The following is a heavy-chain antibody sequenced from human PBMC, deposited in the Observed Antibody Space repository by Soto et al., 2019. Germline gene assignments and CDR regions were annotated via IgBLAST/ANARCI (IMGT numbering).Heavy chain of an antibody. CDR3: TRSNTASSSPDY. CDR2: FYFSETT. J-gene: IGHJ4*02. D-gene: IGHD6-13*01. Sequence: QVQLQESGPGLVKPSETLSLTCTVSGGSIRDFHWSWIRQPPGKGLEWIGSFYFSETTNCDPALKGRVTVAVDSSQSHFSLKLASVTAEDTAIYYCTRSNTASSSPDYWGQGSLVTVSS. V-gene: IGHV4-4*08. CDR1: GGSIRDFH.